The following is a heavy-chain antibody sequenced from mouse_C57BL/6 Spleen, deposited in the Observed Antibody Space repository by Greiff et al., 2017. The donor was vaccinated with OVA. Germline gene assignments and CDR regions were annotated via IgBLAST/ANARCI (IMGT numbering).Heavy chain of an antibody. Sequence: VQLQQSGPELVKPGASVKMSCKASGYTFTDYNMHWVKQSHGKSLEWIGYINPNNGGTSYNQKFKGKATLTVNKSSSTAYMELRSLTSEESAVYYCARPSYYGSSYWYFDVWGTGTTVTVSS. CDR1: GYTFTDYN. CDR2: INPNNGGT. CDR3: ARPSYYGSSYWYFDV. D-gene: IGHD1-1*01. J-gene: IGHJ1*03. V-gene: IGHV1-22*01.